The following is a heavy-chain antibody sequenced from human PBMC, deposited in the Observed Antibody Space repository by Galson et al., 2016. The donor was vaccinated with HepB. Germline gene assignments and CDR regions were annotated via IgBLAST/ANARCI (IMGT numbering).Heavy chain of an antibody. D-gene: IGHD2-2*01. J-gene: IGHJ4*02. Sequence: SVKVSCKASGYTFTSYGITWVRQAPGQGLERMGWISGYNGNTNYARKLQGRVTVTTDTSSSTAYMEQRSLRSDATAVYYCARGPSTTRTFDYWGQGTLVTVSS. CDR3: ARGPSTTRTFDY. V-gene: IGHV1-18*01. CDR2: ISGYNGNT. CDR1: GYTFTSYG.